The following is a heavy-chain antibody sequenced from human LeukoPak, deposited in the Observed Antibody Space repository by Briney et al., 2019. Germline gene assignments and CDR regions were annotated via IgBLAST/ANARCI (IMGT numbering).Heavy chain of an antibody. CDR3: ARWGSSSLPVDY. D-gene: IGHD6-6*01. V-gene: IGHV3-33*01. Sequence: PGESLRLSCAASGFTFNIFGMHWVRQAPGKGLEWVAVIYYDGSNQFYADSVKGRFTISRDNSKNTLYLQMNSPRAEDTAVYYCARWGSSSLPVDYWGQGTLVTVSS. CDR1: GFTFNIFG. CDR2: IYYDGSNQ. J-gene: IGHJ4*02.